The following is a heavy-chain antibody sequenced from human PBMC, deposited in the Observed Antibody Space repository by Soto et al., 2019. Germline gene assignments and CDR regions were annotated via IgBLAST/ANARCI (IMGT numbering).Heavy chain of an antibody. V-gene: IGHV1-18*01. Sequence: ASVKVSCKASGYTFTSYGISWVRQAPGQWLEWMGWINPSDGNRNFAQKFEDRVTMTTATSTNTVFLELRSLKSDDTAIYYCARDRLRGYDSSGFYSWGQGTMVTVSS. CDR3: ARDRLRGYDSSGFYS. CDR1: GYTFTSYG. CDR2: INPSDGNR. D-gene: IGHD3-22*01. J-gene: IGHJ4*02.